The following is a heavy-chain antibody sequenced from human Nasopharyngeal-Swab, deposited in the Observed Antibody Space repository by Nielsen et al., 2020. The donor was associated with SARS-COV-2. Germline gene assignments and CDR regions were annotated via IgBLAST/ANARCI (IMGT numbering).Heavy chain of an antibody. CDR1: GFTFSGSA. V-gene: IGHV3-73*01. CDR2: IRSKANSYAT. CDR3: TPGDYYYYGMDV. J-gene: IGHJ6*02. Sequence: GESLKISCAASGFTFSGSAMHWVRQASGKGLEWVGRIRSKANSYATAYAASVKGRFTISRGDSKNTAYLQMNSLKTEDTAVYYCTPGDYYYYGMDVWGQGTTVTVSS.